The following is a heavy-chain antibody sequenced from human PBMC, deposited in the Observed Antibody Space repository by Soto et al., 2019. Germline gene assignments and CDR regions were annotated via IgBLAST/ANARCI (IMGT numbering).Heavy chain of an antibody. J-gene: IGHJ6*02. Sequence: EVQLVESGGGLVRPGGSLRLSCAASGFSFSSYWMHWVRQVPGKGLVWVARMNEDGGTTDYADSVKGRFTISRDNAKNTLYLQMNSLRVEDTAVYYCASDLSGRADVWGQRTTVTVSS. CDR1: GFSFSSYW. CDR3: ASDLSGRADV. V-gene: IGHV3-74*02. CDR2: MNEDGGTT. D-gene: IGHD3-10*01.